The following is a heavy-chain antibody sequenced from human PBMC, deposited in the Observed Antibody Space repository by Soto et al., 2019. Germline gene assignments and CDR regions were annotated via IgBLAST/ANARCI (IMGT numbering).Heavy chain of an antibody. D-gene: IGHD6-13*01. CDR1: GYTFTSYG. V-gene: IGHV1-18*01. CDR2: ISAYSGSP. Sequence: QVQLVQSGAEVKKPGASVKVSCKASGYTFTSYGISWVRQAPGQGLEWMGWISAYSGSPNYAQKLQGRVTITTDTSTSTAYMELRSMRSDDTAVYYCARSIAAAVDVDYWGQGTLVTVSS. J-gene: IGHJ4*02. CDR3: ARSIAAAVDVDY.